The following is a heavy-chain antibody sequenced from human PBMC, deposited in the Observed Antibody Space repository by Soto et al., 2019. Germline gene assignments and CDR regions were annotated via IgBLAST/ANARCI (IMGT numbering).Heavy chain of an antibody. J-gene: IGHJ4*02. Sequence: EVPLLESGGGLAQPGVSLRLSCAASGFTFDDYSMTWVRQAPGRGLEWVSTITSSGDRTYYADAVKGRFTISRGNSKNTLYLQVNSLRAVATAVSYCARWGSGWRGLDYWGQGILVIVSS. CDR3: ARWGSGWRGLDY. D-gene: IGHD6-19*01. CDR2: ITSSGDRT. V-gene: IGHV3-23*01. CDR1: GFTFDDYS.